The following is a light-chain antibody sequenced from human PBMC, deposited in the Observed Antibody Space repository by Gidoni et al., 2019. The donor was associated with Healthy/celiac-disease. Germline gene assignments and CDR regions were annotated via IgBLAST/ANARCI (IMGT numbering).Light chain of an antibody. CDR3: QQSYSTVWT. CDR2: AAS. J-gene: IGKJ1*01. Sequence: DIQMTQSPSSLSASVGDRVTITCQASQSISSYLNWYQQKPGKATKLLIYAASSLQSGVPSRFSGSGSRTDFTLTISSLQPEDFATYYCQQSYSTVWTFGQGTKVEIK. CDR1: QSISSY. V-gene: IGKV1-39*01.